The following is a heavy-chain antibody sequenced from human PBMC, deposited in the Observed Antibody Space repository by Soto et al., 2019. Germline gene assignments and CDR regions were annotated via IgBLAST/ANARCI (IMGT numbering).Heavy chain of an antibody. J-gene: IGHJ4*02. CDR3: ARGPSSLTRFDY. Sequence: GGSLRLSCAASGFTFSSYGMHWVRQAPGKGLEWVAVIWYDGSNKYYDDSVKGRFTISRDNSKNTLYLQMNSLRAEDTAVYYCARGPSSLTRFDYWGQGTLVTVSS. D-gene: IGHD2-2*01. CDR1: GFTFSSYG. V-gene: IGHV3-33*01. CDR2: IWYDGSNK.